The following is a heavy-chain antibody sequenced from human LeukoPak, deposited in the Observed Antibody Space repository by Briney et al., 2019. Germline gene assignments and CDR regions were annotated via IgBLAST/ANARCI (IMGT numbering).Heavy chain of an antibody. J-gene: IGHJ6*02. D-gene: IGHD5-12*01. Sequence: GASVKVSCKASGYTFPTYGITWVRQAPGQGLEWMGWISAHNGDTNYAQNLQGRASMTTDTSTRTAYMELRSLTSDDTAVYYCASSGGIVAMVGGYYYGMDVWGQGTTVTVSS. V-gene: IGHV1-18*01. CDR2: ISAHNGDT. CDR1: GYTFPTYG. CDR3: ASSGGIVAMVGGYYYGMDV.